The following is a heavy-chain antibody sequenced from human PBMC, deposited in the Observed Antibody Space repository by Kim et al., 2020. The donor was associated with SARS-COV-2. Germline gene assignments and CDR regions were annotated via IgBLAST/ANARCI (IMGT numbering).Heavy chain of an antibody. J-gene: IGHJ6*02. D-gene: IGHD3-3*02. V-gene: IGHV3-9*01. CDR3: TKDVLAGGADV. Sequence: GYADHVKGRFTTTIDKAKNSLYLQMNSLRPEDTALYYCTKDVLAGGADVWGQGTAVIVSS.